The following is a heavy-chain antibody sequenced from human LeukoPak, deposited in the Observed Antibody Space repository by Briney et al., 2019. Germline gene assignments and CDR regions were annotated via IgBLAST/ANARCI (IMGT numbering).Heavy chain of an antibody. J-gene: IGHJ4*02. Sequence: SVKVSCKASGGTFSSYAISWVRQAPGQGLEWMGGIIPIFGTANYAQKFQGRVTITADKSTSTAYMEPSSLRSEDTAVYYCARMEGIAVAGHQGYFDYWGQGTLVTVSS. CDR2: IIPIFGTA. V-gene: IGHV1-69*06. CDR3: ARMEGIAVAGHQGYFDY. CDR1: GGTFSSYA. D-gene: IGHD6-19*01.